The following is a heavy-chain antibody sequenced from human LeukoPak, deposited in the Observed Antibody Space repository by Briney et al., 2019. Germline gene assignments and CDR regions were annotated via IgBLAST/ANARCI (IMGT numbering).Heavy chain of an antibody. CDR1: GFTFSNYA. CDR3: ARDPLGVLSYFDY. D-gene: IGHD3-16*01. Sequence: PGGSLRLSCAASGFTFSNYAMGWVRQAPGKGLEWVAVIWYDGSNRYYADSLKGRFTISRDNSKNTLYLQMNSLTADDTAVYYCARDPLGVLSYFDYWGQGTLVTVSS. J-gene: IGHJ4*02. CDR2: IWYDGSNR. V-gene: IGHV3-33*08.